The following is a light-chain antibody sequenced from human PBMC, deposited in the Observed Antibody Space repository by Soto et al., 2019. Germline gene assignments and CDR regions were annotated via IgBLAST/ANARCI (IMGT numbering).Light chain of an antibody. CDR1: QSGSSN. CDR3: QQYNNRPLT. Sequence: EIVMTQSPATLSVSPGERATLSCRASQSGSSNFAWYQQKPGQAPRLLIYGAYTRATGIPARSSGSGSGTEFTLTRSSVQPGDFAVYYCQQYNNRPLTFGGGTKVEIK. V-gene: IGKV3D-15*01. J-gene: IGKJ4*01. CDR2: GAY.